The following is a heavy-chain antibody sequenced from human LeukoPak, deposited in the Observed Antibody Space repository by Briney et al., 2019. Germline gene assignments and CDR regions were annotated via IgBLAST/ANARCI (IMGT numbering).Heavy chain of an antibody. CDR3: SKDQSGYDGTFQH. J-gene: IGHJ1*01. V-gene: IGHV3-23*01. Sequence: PGGSLRLSCATSGFTFISYAMNWVRQAPGKGLEWVAVISGSGGSTYYADSVKGRFTISRDNSKNTLYLQMNSLRAEDTAVYYCSKDQSGYDGTFQHWGQGTLVTVSS. CDR1: GFTFISYA. D-gene: IGHD3-22*01. CDR2: ISGSGGST.